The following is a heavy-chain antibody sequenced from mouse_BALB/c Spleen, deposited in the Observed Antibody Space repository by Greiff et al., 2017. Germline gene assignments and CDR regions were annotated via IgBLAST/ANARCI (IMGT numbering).Heavy chain of an antibody. Sequence: EVHLVESGPELVKPGASVKISCKASGYTFTDYNMHWVKQSHGKSLEWIGYIYPYNGGTGYNQKFKSKATLTVDNSSSTAYMELRSLTSEDSAVYYCASYGRGFAYWGQGTTLTVSS. V-gene: IGHV1S29*02. D-gene: IGHD1-1*02. J-gene: IGHJ2*01. CDR3: ASYGRGFAY. CDR1: GYTFTDYN. CDR2: IYPYNGGT.